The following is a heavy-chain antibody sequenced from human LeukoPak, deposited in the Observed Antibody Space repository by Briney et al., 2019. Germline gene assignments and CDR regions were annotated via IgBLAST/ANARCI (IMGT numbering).Heavy chain of an antibody. CDR1: GFTFSSYA. CDR2: ISGSGGST. J-gene: IGHJ4*02. D-gene: IGHD6-19*01. Sequence: PGGSLRLSCAASGFTFSSYAMSWVRQAPGKGLERVSAISGSGGSTYYADSVKGRFTISRDNSKNTPYLQMNSLRAEDTAVYYCAKEQSLGEAPFYYFDYWGQGTLVTVSS. CDR3: AKEQSLGEAPFYYFDY. V-gene: IGHV3-23*01.